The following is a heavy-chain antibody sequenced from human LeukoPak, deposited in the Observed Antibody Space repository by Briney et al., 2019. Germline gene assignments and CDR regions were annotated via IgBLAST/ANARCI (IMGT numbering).Heavy chain of an antibody. CDR2: IKNSGSN. CDR3: ARGLGYFDWFPRWFDP. D-gene: IGHD3-9*01. V-gene: IGHV4-34*01. Sequence: PSXXLXLTCAVYGGSFSGYYWRWIRQPPGKGVEWIGEIKNSGSNNYNPSVKSRVTIAVEKCKNQCSLKLSSVTSPDTAVYYCARGLGYFDWFPRWFDPWGQGTLVTVSS. J-gene: IGHJ5*02. CDR1: GGSFSGYY.